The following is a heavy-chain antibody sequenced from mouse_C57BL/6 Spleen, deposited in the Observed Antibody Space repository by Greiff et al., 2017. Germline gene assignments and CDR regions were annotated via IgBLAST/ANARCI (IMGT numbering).Heavy chain of an antibody. V-gene: IGHV5-17*01. CDR2: ISSGSSTI. CDR3: ASPYDYDFYYAMDY. J-gene: IGHJ4*01. D-gene: IGHD2-4*01. CDR1: GFTFSDYG. Sequence: EVKVEESGGGLVKPGGSLKLSCAASGFTFSDYGMHWVRQAPDKGLEWVAYISSGSSTIYYADTVKGRFTISRDNAKNTLFLQMTSLRSEDTAMYYCASPYDYDFYYAMDYWGQGTSVTVSS.